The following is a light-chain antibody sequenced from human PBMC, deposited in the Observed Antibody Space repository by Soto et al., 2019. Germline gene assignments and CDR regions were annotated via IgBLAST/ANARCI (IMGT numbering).Light chain of an antibody. V-gene: IGLV1-40*01. CDR2: GNN. CDR1: SSNIGAGYD. CDR3: QSYDSSLNGWV. Sequence: QSVLTQPPSVSGAPGQRVPISCTGSSSNIGAGYDVHWYQQLPGTAPKLLIYGNNNRPSGVPDRFSGSKSGTSASLAITGLQAEDEADYYCQSYDSSLNGWVFGGGTKVTVL. J-gene: IGLJ3*02.